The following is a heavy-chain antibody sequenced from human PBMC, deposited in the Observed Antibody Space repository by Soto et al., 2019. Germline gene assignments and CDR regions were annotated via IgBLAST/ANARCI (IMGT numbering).Heavy chain of an antibody. Sequence: QVQLVQSGAEVKKPGSSVKVSCEASGGTFSSYPINWVRQAPGQGLEWMGGIIPFFGTSNYAQKFQGRVTITADDSTSTAYMELRSVRSEDTAVYYCARVGHITNYGMAVWGQGPTVTVSS. CDR3: ARVGHITNYGMAV. J-gene: IGHJ6*02. CDR1: GGTFSSYP. CDR2: IIPFFGTS. D-gene: IGHD1-26*01. V-gene: IGHV1-69*01.